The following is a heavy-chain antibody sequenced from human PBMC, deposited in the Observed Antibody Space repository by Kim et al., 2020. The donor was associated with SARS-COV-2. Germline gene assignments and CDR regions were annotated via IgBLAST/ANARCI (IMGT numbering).Heavy chain of an antibody. D-gene: IGHD6-13*01. CDR3: AIGGYPAAGLTSYYYYGMDV. V-gene: IGHV3-30*03. CDR2: ISYDGSNK. CDR1: GFTFSSYG. J-gene: IGHJ6*02. Sequence: GGSLRLSCAASGFTFSSYGMHWVRQAPGKGLEWVAVISYDGSNKYYADSVKGRFTISRDNSKNTLYLQMNSLRAEDTAVYYCAIGGYPAAGLTSYYYYGMDVWGQGTTVTVSS.